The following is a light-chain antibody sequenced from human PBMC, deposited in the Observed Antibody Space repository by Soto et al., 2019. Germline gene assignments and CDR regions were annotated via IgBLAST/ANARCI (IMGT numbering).Light chain of an antibody. V-gene: IGKV1-39*01. CDR2: AAS. CDR1: QSVSSY. CDR3: QQSFVPPRT. J-gene: IGKJ1*01. Sequence: DIQMTQSPSSLSAPVGDRVTITCRASQSVSSYLNWYQQKPGKAPKVLIYAASALQSGVPARFSGSGYGTDFTLTIDSLQPEDFATYYCQQSFVPPRTFGQGTKVEIK.